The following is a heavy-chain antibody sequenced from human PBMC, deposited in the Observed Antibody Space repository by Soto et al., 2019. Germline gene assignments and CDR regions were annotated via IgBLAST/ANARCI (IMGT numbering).Heavy chain of an antibody. D-gene: IGHD5-12*01. J-gene: IGHJ4*02. CDR2: IYYSGST. CDR1: GGSISSGGYY. Sequence: SETLSLTCTVSGGSISSGGYYWSWVRQHPGKGLEWIGYIYYSGSTYYNPSLKSRVTISVDTSKNQFSLKLSSVTAADTAVYYCARSRGDHSGYDYWGQGTLVTVS. V-gene: IGHV4-31*03. CDR3: ARSRGDHSGYDY.